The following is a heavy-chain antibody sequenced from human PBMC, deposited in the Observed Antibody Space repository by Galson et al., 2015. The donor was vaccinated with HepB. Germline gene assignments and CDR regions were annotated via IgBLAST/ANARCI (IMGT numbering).Heavy chain of an antibody. CDR1: GYTFTSYY. J-gene: IGHJ6*02. Sequence: SVKVSCKASGYTFTSYYMHWVRQAPGQRLEWMGWINAGNGNTRYSQKFQGRVTITRDTSASTAYMELSSLRSEDTAVYYCARGGDSGLYYYGMDVWGQGTTVTVSS. V-gene: IGHV1-3*01. CDR2: INAGNGNT. CDR3: ARGGDSGLYYYGMDV. D-gene: IGHD6-19*01.